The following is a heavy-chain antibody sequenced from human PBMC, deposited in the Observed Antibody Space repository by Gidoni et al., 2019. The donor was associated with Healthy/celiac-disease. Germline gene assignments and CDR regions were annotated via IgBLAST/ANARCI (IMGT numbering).Heavy chain of an antibody. D-gene: IGHD5-18*01. Sequence: QMQLVQSGPEVKKPGTSVKVSCKASGFTFTTSAVQWVRQARGQRLEWIGWIVVGSGNTNYAQKFQERVTITRDMSTSTAYMELSSLRSEDTAVYYCAAGYSYGYYYYYYGMDVWGQGTTVTVSS. CDR1: GFTFTTSA. V-gene: IGHV1-58*01. CDR2: IVVGSGNT. J-gene: IGHJ6*02. CDR3: AAGYSYGYYYYYYGMDV.